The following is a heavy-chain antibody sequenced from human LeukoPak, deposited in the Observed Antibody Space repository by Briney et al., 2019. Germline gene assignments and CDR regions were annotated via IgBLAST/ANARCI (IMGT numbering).Heavy chain of an antibody. J-gene: IGHJ4*02. CDR1: GFTFSSYV. V-gene: IGHV3-23*01. Sequence: GGSLRLSCVASGFTFSSYVMSWVRQAPRKGLEWGSAISGIGVSTYYADSVKGRFTISRDNSKNTLYLQMNSLRAEDTAVYYCAKDRFSPMYYYDSSGYYDWGQGTLVTVSS. CDR2: ISGIGVST. D-gene: IGHD3-22*01. CDR3: AKDRFSPMYYYDSSGYYD.